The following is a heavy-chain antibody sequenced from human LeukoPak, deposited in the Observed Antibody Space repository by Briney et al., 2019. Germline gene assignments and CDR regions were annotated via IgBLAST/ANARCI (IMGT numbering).Heavy chain of an antibody. Sequence: SETLSLTCAVYGGSFSGYYWSWIRQPPGKGLEWIGEINHSGSTNYNPSLKSRVTISVDTSKNQFSLKLSSVTAADTAVYYCARLGSSPGRYFDYWGQGTLVTVSS. V-gene: IGHV4-34*01. CDR1: GGSFSGYY. D-gene: IGHD3-10*01. CDR2: INHSGST. CDR3: ARLGSSPGRYFDY. J-gene: IGHJ4*02.